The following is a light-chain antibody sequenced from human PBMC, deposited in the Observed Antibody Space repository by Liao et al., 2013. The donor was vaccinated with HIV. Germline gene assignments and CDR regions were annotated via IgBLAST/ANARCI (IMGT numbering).Light chain of an antibody. CDR3: YSAADNNWV. CDR2: YDS. J-gene: IGLJ3*02. Sequence: SYVLTQSPSASVAPGKTASITCGGDSIGSKSVHWYQQKPGQAPVLVMYYDSDRPSGIPERFSGSSSGTTVTLTISGAQVEDEADYYCYSAADNNWVFGGGTKLTVL. V-gene: IGLV3-21*01. CDR1: SIGSKS.